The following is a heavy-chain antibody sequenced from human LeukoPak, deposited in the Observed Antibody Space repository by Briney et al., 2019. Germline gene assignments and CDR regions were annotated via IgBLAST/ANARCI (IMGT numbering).Heavy chain of an antibody. CDR3: ARDLGYCTNGVCHTRFDY. CDR2: FSGSGGST. J-gene: IGHJ4*02. D-gene: IGHD2-8*01. Sequence: GGSLRLSCAASGFTFSSYAMSWVRQAPGKGLEWVSAFSGSGGSTYYADSVKGRFTISRDNSKNTLYLQMNSLRAEDTAVYYCARDLGYCTNGVCHTRFDYWGQGTLVAVSS. V-gene: IGHV3-23*01. CDR1: GFTFSSYA.